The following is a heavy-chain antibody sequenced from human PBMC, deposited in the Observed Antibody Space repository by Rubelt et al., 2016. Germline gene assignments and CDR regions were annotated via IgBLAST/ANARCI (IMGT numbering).Heavy chain of an antibody. V-gene: IGHV4-39*01. J-gene: IGHJ4*02. CDR3: ASEELGEWLLGVGY. Sequence: QLQLQESGPGLVKPSQTLSLTCTVSGGSITNTSYYWGWFRQPPGQGLEWIGNIYYSGSTHYNPSLKSGVTVSVDTFKNQFSLQLSSVTAADTAVYYCASEELGEWLLGVGYWGQGTLVTVSS. CDR1: GGSITNTSYY. CDR2: IYYSGST. D-gene: IGHD3-16*01.